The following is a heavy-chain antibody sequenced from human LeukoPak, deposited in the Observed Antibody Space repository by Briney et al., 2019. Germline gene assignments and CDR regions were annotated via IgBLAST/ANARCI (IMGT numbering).Heavy chain of an antibody. J-gene: IGHJ4*02. V-gene: IGHV4-59*01. CDR1: GGSISSYY. CDR2: IYYSGST. Sequence: SETLSLTCTVPGGSISSYYWSWIRQPPGKGLEWIGYIYYSGSTNYNPSLKSRVTISVDTSKNQFSLKLSSVTAADTAVYYCARTTREYQPTPLGYWGQGTLVTVSS. CDR3: ARTTREYQPTPLGY. D-gene: IGHD2-2*01.